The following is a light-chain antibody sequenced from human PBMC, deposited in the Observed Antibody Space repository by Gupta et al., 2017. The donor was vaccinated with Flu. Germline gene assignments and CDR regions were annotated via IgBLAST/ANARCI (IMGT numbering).Light chain of an antibody. CDR3: MHYLKWPST. V-gene: IGKV2-30*01. Sequence: DGVMTQSPLSLNVTLGQSASISCTSSERLVYIDGNTYLHWFQQRPGHSPRRLIHKISNRDSGVPDRFSGSGSGTDFTLNISRVEAEDVGVYYCMHYLKWPSTFGQGTKVEI. J-gene: IGKJ1*01. CDR2: KIS. CDR1: ERLVYIDGNTY.